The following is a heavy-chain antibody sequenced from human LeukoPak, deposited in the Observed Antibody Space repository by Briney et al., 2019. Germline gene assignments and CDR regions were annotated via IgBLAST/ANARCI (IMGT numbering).Heavy chain of an antibody. D-gene: IGHD3-22*01. CDR2: IYYSGST. CDR3: ARDSFSYYYDSSGYPQGFDP. CDR1: GGSISSYY. J-gene: IGHJ5*02. V-gene: IGHV4-59*01. Sequence: PSETLSLTCTVSGGSISSYYWSWIRQPPGKGLEWIGYIYYSGSTNYNPSLKSRVTISVDTSKNKFSLKLSSVTAADTAVYYCARDSFSYYYDSSGYPQGFDPWGQGTLVTVSS.